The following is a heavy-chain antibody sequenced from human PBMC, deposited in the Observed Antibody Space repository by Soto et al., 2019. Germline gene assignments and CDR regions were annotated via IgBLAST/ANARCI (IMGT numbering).Heavy chain of an antibody. CDR2: ISYDGSNK. V-gene: IGHV3-30-3*01. CDR1: GFTFSSYA. D-gene: IGHD6-19*01. Sequence: QVPLVESGGGVVQPGRSLRLSCAASGFTFSSYAMHWVRQAPGKGLEWVAVISYDGSNKYYADSVKGRFTISRDNSKNTLYLQMNSLRAEDTAVYYCARAGEYSSGWYDLDYWGQGTLVTVSS. CDR3: ARAGEYSSGWYDLDY. J-gene: IGHJ4*02.